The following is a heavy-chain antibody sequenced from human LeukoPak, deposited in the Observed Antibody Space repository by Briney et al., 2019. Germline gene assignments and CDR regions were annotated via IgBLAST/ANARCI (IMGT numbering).Heavy chain of an antibody. V-gene: IGHV3-7*01. D-gene: IGHD2-2*01. CDR3: ARERLCSSTSCYYYFDY. J-gene: IGHJ4*02. CDR1: GFTFSDYY. Sequence: PGGSLRLSCAASGFTFSDYYMSWVRQAPGKGLEWVANIKQDGSEKYYVDSVKGRFTISRDNAKNSLYLQMNSLRAEDTAVYYCARERLCSSTSCYYYFDYWGQGTLVTVSS. CDR2: IKQDGSEK.